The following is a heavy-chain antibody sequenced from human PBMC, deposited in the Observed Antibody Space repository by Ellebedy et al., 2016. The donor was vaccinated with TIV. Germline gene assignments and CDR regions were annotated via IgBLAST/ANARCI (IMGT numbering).Heavy chain of an antibody. Sequence: AASVKVSCKASGYTFASYDINWVRQANGQGLEWMGWMNPKSGNTSYAQKFQGRVTMTRNTSISTAFMELSSLRSEDTAVYYCARGRRDNWSPYLFDHWGQGTLVPVSS. J-gene: IGHJ4*02. D-gene: IGHD1-1*01. CDR1: GYTFASYD. CDR3: ARGRRDNWSPYLFDH. CDR2: MNPKSGNT. V-gene: IGHV1-8*01.